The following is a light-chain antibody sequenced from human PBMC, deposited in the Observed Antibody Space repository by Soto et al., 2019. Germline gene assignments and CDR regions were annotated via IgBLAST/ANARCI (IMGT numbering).Light chain of an antibody. Sequence: EIVLTQSPATLSLSPGERAILSCRASQSVGSYLAWYQQKPGQAPRLLIYGASNRATGIPARFSGSGSGTDFTLTISSLEPEDFAVYYCQHRGRWPRTFGQGTKLEIK. CDR2: GAS. CDR3: QHRGRWPRT. J-gene: IGKJ2*01. V-gene: IGKV3-11*01. CDR1: QSVGSY.